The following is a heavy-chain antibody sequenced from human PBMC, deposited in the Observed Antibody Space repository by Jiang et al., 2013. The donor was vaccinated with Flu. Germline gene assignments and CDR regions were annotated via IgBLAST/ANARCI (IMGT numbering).Heavy chain of an antibody. CDR3: ARDSGSGSYFLFDYYYGMDV. Sequence: LEWIGYIYYSGSTNYNPSLKSRVTISVDTSKNQFSLKLSSVTAADTAVYYCARDSGSGSYFLFDYYYGMDVWGQGTTVTVSS. D-gene: IGHD1-26*01. CDR2: IYYSGST. V-gene: IGHV4-59*01. J-gene: IGHJ6*02.